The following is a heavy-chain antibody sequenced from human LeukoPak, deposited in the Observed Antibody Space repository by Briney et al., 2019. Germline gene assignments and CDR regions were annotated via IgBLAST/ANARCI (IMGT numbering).Heavy chain of an antibody. D-gene: IGHD1-26*01. J-gene: IGHJ4*02. CDR2: IYYSGST. CDR1: GGSISSGDYY. CDR3: ARVGGSYRIDY. V-gene: IGHV4-61*08. Sequence: KASQTLSLTCTVSGGSISSGDYYWSWIRQPPGKGLEWIGYIYYSGSTNYSPSLKSRVTISVDTSKNQFSLKLSSVTAADTAVYYCARVGGSYRIDYWGQGPLVTVSS.